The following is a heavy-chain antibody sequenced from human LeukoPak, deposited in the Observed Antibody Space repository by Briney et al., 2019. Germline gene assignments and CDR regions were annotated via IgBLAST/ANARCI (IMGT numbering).Heavy chain of an antibody. CDR1: GFTFSSYG. CDR2: IWYDGSNK. CDR3: ARDWGQWLPGAFDY. V-gene: IGHV3-33*01. J-gene: IGHJ4*02. Sequence: PGGSLRLSCAASGFTFSSYGMHWVRQAPGKGLEWVAVIWYDGSNKYYADSVKGRFTIPRDNSKNMLYLQMNSLRAEDTAVYYCARDWGQWLPGAFDYWGQGTLVTVSS. D-gene: IGHD5-12*01.